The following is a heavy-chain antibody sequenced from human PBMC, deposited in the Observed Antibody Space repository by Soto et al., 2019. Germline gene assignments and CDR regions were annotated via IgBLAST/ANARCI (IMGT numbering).Heavy chain of an antibody. CDR3: ARFILGTGSDY. D-gene: IGHD1-1*01. CDR1: GGSISSGGYY. V-gene: IGHV4-31*03. Sequence: SETLSLTCTVSGGSISSGGYYWSWIRQHPGKGLEWIGYIYYSGSTYYNPSLKSRVTISVDTSKNRFSLKLSSVTAADTAVYYCARFILGTGSDYWGQGTLVTVSS. J-gene: IGHJ4*02. CDR2: IYYSGST.